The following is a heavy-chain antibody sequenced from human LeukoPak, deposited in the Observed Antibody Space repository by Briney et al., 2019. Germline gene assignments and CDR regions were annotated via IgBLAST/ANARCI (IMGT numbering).Heavy chain of an antibody. V-gene: IGHV5-51*01. D-gene: IGHD3-10*01. CDR3: ARYGTRGSYYYYYGMDV. CDR2: IYPGDSDT. J-gene: IGHJ6*02. CDR1: GYSFTSYW. Sequence: GESLKISCKGSGYSFTSYWIGWVRQMPGKGLGWMGIIYPGDSDTRYSPSFQGQVTISADKSISTAYPQWSSLKASDTAMYYCARYGTRGSYYYYYGMDVWGQGTTVTVSS.